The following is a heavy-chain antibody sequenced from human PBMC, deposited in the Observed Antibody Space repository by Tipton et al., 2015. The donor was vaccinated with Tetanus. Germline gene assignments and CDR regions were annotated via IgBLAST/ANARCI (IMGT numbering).Heavy chain of an antibody. CDR3: ARGGSYSYGPRGFDL. Sequence: TLSLTCTVSGDSISSGPYSWSWLRQHPGKGLELIGYIYYSGTSYIGPSLTRRVSIAVDTSRNQFSLTLSSVTAADTAVYYCARGGSYSYGPRGFDLWGRGTLVTVSS. CDR1: GDSISSGPYS. V-gene: IGHV4-31*03. J-gene: IGHJ2*01. D-gene: IGHD5-18*01. CDR2: IYYSGTS.